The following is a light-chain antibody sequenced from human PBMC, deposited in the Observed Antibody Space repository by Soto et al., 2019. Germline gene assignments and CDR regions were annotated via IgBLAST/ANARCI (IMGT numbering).Light chain of an antibody. CDR3: QQYGSSPTWT. J-gene: IGKJ1*01. V-gene: IGKV3-20*01. Sequence: EIVLTQSPGTLSLSPGERCTLSCRASQTPTNPSLAWHQHKPGQAPRLLIYGASSRATGIPDRFRGRASGTDFTLTISKLEPEDFAVYYCQQYGSSPTWTFGQGTKVDIK. CDR1: QTPTNPS. CDR2: GAS.